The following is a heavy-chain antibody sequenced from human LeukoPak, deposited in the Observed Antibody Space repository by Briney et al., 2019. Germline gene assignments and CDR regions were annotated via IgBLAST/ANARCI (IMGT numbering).Heavy chain of an antibody. D-gene: IGHD6-19*01. Sequence: GGSLRLSCAASGFTFSSYAMSWVRQAPGKGLEWVSAISGSGGSTYYADSVKGRFTISRDNSKNTLYLQMNSLRAEDTAVYYCAKGSSWLAEQSXXXFDPWGQGTLVTVSS. V-gene: IGHV3-23*01. CDR3: AKGSSWLAEQSXXXFDP. CDR2: ISGSGGST. CDR1: GFTFSSYA. J-gene: IGHJ5*02.